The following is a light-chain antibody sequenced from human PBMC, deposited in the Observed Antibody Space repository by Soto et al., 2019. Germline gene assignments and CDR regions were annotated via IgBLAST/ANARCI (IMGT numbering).Light chain of an antibody. CDR1: SANIGSNY. V-gene: IGLV1-47*01. CDR2: RSD. J-gene: IGLJ3*02. CDR3: AVRDDSRSGHLV. Sequence: QSVLTQPPSASGTPGQRITISCSGSSANIGSNYVSSYQHLPGAGPKLLIYRSDQRPSVVPNRFSGSKSGTSASLAISGLRYEDEADYCCAVRDDSRSGHLVFGGGTKLTVL.